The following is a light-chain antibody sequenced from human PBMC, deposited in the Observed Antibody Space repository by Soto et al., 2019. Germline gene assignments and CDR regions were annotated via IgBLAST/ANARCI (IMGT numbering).Light chain of an antibody. V-gene: IGLV2-14*01. J-gene: IGLJ2*01. CDR1: SSDVGGYNY. Sequence: QSALTQPASVSGSPGQSIIISCTGTSSDVGGYNYVSWYQQHPGKAPKLMIYEVSNRPSGVSNRFSGSKSGNTASLTISGLQAEDEADYYCSSYTSSSTLVFGGGTKVTL. CDR3: SSYTSSSTLV. CDR2: EVS.